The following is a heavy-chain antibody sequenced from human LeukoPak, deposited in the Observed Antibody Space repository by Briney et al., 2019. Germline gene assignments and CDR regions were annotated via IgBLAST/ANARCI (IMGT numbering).Heavy chain of an antibody. CDR3: ARIYSGYDRFDY. D-gene: IGHD5-12*01. Sequence: VASVKVSCKASGYTFTSYYMHWVRQAPGQGLEWMGIINPSGGSTSYAQKFQGRVTMTGDTSTSTVYMELSSLRSEDTAVYYCARIYSGYDRFDYWGQGTLVTVSS. J-gene: IGHJ4*02. V-gene: IGHV1-46*01. CDR1: GYTFTSYY. CDR2: INPSGGST.